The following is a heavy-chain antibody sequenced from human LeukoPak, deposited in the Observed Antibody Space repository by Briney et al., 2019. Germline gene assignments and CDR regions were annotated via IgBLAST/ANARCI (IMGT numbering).Heavy chain of an antibody. CDR1: GFTFSSYW. V-gene: IGHV3-21*01. CDR3: ARDRSPGNFDY. D-gene: IGHD3-10*01. J-gene: IGHJ4*02. Sequence: GGSLRLSCAASGFTFSSYWMSWVRQAPGKGLEWVSSISSSSTYINYADSVKGRFTISRDNAKNSLYLQMNSLRAEDTAVYYCARDRSPGNFDYWGQGTLVTVSS. CDR2: ISSSSTYI.